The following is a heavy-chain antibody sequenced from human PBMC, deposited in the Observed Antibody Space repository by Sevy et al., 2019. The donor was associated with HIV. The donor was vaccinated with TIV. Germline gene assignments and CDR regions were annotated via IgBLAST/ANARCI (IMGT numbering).Heavy chain of an antibody. Sequence: SETLSLTCTVSAGSISSYYLTWIRQPAGKGLEWIGHIYSSGSTNYNPSLKSRVTMSVDTSKKNFSLKLTSVTAADTAVYYCARGGGYFEDGFDIWGQGTMVTVSS. CDR3: ARGGGYFEDGFDI. CDR2: IYSSGST. CDR1: AGSISSYY. D-gene: IGHD3-10*01. J-gene: IGHJ3*02. V-gene: IGHV4-4*07.